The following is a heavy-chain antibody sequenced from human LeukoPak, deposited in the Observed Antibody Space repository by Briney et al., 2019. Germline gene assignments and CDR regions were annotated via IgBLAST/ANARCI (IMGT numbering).Heavy chain of an antibody. CDR1: GGSISSYY. D-gene: IGHD6-13*01. J-gene: IGHJ1*01. V-gene: IGHV4-4*09. CDR2: IYTSGST. Sequence: SETLSLTCTVSGGSISSYYWSWIRQPPGKGLEWISYIYTSGSTNYNPYLRSRVTISVDTSKKQFFVKLSFVTAADAAVYYWASLYSSSWEEYFQHWGQGTLVTVSS. CDR3: ASLYSSSWEEYFQH.